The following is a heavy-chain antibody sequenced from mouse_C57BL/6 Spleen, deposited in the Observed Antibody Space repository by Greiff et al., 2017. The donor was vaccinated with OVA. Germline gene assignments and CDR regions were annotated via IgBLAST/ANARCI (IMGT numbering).Heavy chain of an antibody. CDR1: GYAFSSYW. CDR2: FYPGDGDT. CDR3: ARHSSSYHYYAMDY. V-gene: IGHV1-80*01. Sequence: VQLQQSGAELVKPGASVQISCKASGYAFSSYWMNWVKQRPGKGLEWIGQFYPGDGDTTYNGKFKGKATLTADKSSSTAYMQLSSLTSEYSAVDFCARHSSSYHYYAMDYWGQGTSVTVSS. J-gene: IGHJ4*01. D-gene: IGHD1-1*01.